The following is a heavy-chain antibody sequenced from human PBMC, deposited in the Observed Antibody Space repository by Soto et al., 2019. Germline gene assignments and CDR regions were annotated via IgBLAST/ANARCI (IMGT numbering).Heavy chain of an antibody. V-gene: IGHV3-23*01. CDR3: AKGSIEYSASVDN. D-gene: IGHD5-12*01. J-gene: IGHJ4*02. CDR1: GFSFSSYA. CDR2: ISARGGSL. Sequence: EVQLLESGGGLVQPGGSVRLSCAASGFSFSSYAMVWVRQAPGKGLEWVSVISARGGSLYFADSVKGRFTIFRDNSKNVLSLEMNSLRAEDTAIYFCAKGSIEYSASVDNWGQGTLVVVSS.